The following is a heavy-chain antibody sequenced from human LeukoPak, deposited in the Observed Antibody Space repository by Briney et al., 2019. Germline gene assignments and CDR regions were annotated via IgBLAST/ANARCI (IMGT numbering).Heavy chain of an antibody. CDR2: INPNSGDT. Sequence: GASVKVSCKPSGYTFTGYYMHWVRQAPGQGLEWMGWINPNSGDTNYAQKFQGRVTMTRDTSISTAYMELSRLRSDDTAVYYCAREGIAVAGFDYWGQGTLVTVSS. CDR1: GYTFTGYY. V-gene: IGHV1-2*02. D-gene: IGHD6-19*01. CDR3: AREGIAVAGFDY. J-gene: IGHJ4*02.